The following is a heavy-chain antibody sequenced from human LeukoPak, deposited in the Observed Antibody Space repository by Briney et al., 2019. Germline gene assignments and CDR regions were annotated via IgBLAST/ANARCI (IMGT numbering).Heavy chain of an antibody. CDR1: GFTVSSNY. Sequence: GRSLRLSCAASGFTVSSNYMSWVRQAPGKGLEWVSVIYSGGSTYYADSVKGRFTISRDNSKNTLYLQMNSLRAEDTAVYYCASPSAALVVITNYYGMDVWGQGTTVTVSS. D-gene: IGHD3-22*01. V-gene: IGHV3-53*01. J-gene: IGHJ6*02. CDR2: IYSGGST. CDR3: ASPSAALVVITNYYGMDV.